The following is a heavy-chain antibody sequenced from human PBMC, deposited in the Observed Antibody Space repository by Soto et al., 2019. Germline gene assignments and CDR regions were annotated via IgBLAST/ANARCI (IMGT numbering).Heavy chain of an antibody. CDR3: ARQGTLDV. V-gene: IGHV5-51*01. J-gene: IGHJ6*02. CDR2: IYPGDSET. Sequence: GEALKISCEGSGYSFTTYWIAWVRQMPGKGLEWMGLIYPGDSETRYSPSFQGQVTISADKSISTAYLQWSSLKASDTAMYYCARQGTLDVWGQGTTVTVSS. CDR1: GYSFTTYW.